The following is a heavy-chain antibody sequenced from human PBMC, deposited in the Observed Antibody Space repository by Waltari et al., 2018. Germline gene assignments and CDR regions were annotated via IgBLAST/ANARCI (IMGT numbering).Heavy chain of an antibody. J-gene: IGHJ4*02. V-gene: IGHV3-30-3*01. D-gene: IGHD6-13*01. CDR2: IAFDRDNK. CDR3: ARGAAAGFFDY. Sequence: QVQLVESGGGVVQPGRSLRLSCAASGFTFRSYAMHCVRQAPGKGVEWVAVIAFDRDNKYDAGSGKGRFTIARDNSKNTLYLQMNSLRAEDTAVYYCARGAAAGFFDYWGQGTLVTVSS. CDR1: GFTFRSYA.